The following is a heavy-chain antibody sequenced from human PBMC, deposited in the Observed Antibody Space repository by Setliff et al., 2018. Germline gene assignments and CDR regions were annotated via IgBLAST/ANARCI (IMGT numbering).Heavy chain of an antibody. Sequence: PSETLSLTCAVYGGSFSGYYWSWIRQPPGKGLEWIGEINHSGSTNYNQSLKSRVTLSVDTSKNQFSLQPTSVTAADTAIYYCARGGGSVLPNYYYFNYMDVWGKGTTVTVSS. J-gene: IGHJ6*03. CDR1: GGSFSGYY. D-gene: IGHD2-15*01. CDR3: ARGGGSVLPNYYYFNYMDV. V-gene: IGHV4-34*01. CDR2: INHSGST.